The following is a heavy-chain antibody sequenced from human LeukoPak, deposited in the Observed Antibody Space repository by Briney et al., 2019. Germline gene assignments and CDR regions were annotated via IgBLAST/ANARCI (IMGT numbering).Heavy chain of an antibody. J-gene: IGHJ3*02. V-gene: IGHV4-31*03. CDR1: GGSISSGGYY. Sequence: KPSETLSLTCTVSGGSISSGGYYWSWIRQHPGKGLEWIGYIYYSGSTYYNPSLKSRVTISVDTSKNQFSLKLSSVTAADTAVYYCARDRGTYYYDSSGSPGGAFDIWGQGTMVTVSS. CDR2: IYYSGST. D-gene: IGHD3-22*01. CDR3: ARDRGTYYYDSSGSPGGAFDI.